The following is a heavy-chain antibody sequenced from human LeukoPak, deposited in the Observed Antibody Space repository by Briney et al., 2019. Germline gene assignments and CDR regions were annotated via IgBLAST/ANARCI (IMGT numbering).Heavy chain of an antibody. D-gene: IGHD5-12*01. J-gene: IGHJ4*02. Sequence: ASVKVSCKASGYTFTSYYMHWVRQAPGQGLEWMGIINPSGGSTSYAQKFQGRVTMTRDTSTSTAYMELSRLRSGDTAVYYCANQRGSVFDYWGQGTLVTVSS. V-gene: IGHV1-46*01. CDR1: GYTFTSYY. CDR3: ANQRGSVFDY. CDR2: INPSGGST.